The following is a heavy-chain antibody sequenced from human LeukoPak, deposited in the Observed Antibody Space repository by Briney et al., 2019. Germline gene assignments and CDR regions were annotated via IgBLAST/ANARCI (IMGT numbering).Heavy chain of an antibody. D-gene: IGHD3-22*01. J-gene: IGHJ3*02. CDR2: IHYSGST. V-gene: IGHV4-59*01. Sequence: RPSETLSLTCTVSGGSISSYYWSWIRQPPGKGLEWIGYIHYSGSTSYNPSLKSRVTISVDTSKNQFSLKLSSVTAADTAVYYCARASSGYYYPDAFDIWGQGTMVTVSS. CDR3: ARASSGYYYPDAFDI. CDR1: GGSISSYY.